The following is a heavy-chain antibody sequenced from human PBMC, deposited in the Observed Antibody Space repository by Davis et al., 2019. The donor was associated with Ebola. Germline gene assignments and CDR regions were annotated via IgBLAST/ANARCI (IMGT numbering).Heavy chain of an antibody. CDR3: ARAIHRIMVQGVIITPWFDP. D-gene: IGHD3-10*01. Sequence: GESLKISCAASGFTFSNAWMSWVRQAPGKGLEWVGRIKSKTDGGTTDYAAPVKGRFTISRDDSKNTLYLQMNSLRDEDTAVYYCARAIHRIMVQGVIITPWFDPWGQGTLVTVSS. V-gene: IGHV3-15*01. CDR2: IKSKTDGGTT. CDR1: GFTFSNAW. J-gene: IGHJ5*02.